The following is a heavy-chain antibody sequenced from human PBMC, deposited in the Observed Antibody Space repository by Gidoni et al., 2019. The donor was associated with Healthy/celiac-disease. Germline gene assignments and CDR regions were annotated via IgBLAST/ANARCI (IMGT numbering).Heavy chain of an antibody. V-gene: IGHV4-61*01. CDR2: IYYSGST. CDR3: ARDYPSHSSGWYGGYYYYGMDV. CDR1: GGSVSSGSYY. D-gene: IGHD6-19*01. J-gene: IGHJ6*02. Sequence: QVQLQESGPGLVKPSETLSLTCTVSGGSVSSGSYYWSWIRQPPGKGLEWIGYIYYSGSTNYNPSLKGRVTISVDTSKNQFSLKLSSVTAADTAVYYCARDYPSHSSGWYGGYYYYGMDVWGQGTTVTVSS.